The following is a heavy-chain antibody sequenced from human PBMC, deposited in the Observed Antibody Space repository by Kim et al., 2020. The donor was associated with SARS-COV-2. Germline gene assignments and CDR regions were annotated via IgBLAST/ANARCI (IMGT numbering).Heavy chain of an antibody. V-gene: IGHV4-31*02. Sequence: YNPSLKSRVTISVDTSKNQFSLKLSSVTAADTAVYYCARDRSLDWNYVDYWGQGTLVTVSS. CDR3: ARDRSLDWNYVDY. J-gene: IGHJ4*02. D-gene: IGHD3-3*01.